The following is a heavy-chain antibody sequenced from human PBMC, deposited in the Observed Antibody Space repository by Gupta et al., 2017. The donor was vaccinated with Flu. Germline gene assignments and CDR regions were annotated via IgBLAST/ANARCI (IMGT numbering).Heavy chain of an antibody. V-gene: IGHV3-48*03. CDR3: ARDSGHCSDASCNHFDH. J-gene: IGHJ4*02. CDR1: GFTFGNYE. Sequence: EVHLVESGGGLVQPGGSLRLSCAVSGFTFGNYEFNWVRQAPGKGLEWVSYISNSGSTTYYAESVKGRFTISRDNAQNSLYLQMNGLRAEDTGVYYCARDSGHCSDASCNHFDHWGQGALVTVSS. D-gene: IGHD2-15*01. CDR2: ISNSGSTT.